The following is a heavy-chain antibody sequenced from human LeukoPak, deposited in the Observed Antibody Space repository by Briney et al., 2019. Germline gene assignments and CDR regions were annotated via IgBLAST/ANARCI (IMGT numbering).Heavy chain of an antibody. CDR1: GGSISSGDYY. CDR2: IYYSGST. CDR3: ARDRAFDI. V-gene: IGHV4-31*03. Sequence: SEALSLTCTVSGGSISSGDYYWSWIRQHPGKGLEWIGYIYYSGSTYYNPSLKSRVTISVDTSKNQFSLKLSSVTAADTAVYYCARDRAFDIWGQGTLVTVSS. J-gene: IGHJ3*02.